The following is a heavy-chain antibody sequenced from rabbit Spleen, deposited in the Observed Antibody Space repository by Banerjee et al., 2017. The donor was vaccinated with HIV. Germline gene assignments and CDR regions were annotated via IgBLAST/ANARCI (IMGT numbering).Heavy chain of an antibody. CDR1: GFTLSSYW. CDR2: IYAGSSGST. J-gene: IGHJ4*01. Sequence: QQQLEESGGGLVQPEGSLTLTCTASGFTLSSYWMCWVRQAPGKGLEWIACIYAGSSGSTYYASWAKGRFTISKTSSTTVTLRMTSLTVADTATYFCARFYAGYGDFGYAAMWGPGTLVTVS. V-gene: IGHV1S45*01. CDR3: ARFYAGYGDFGYAAM. D-gene: IGHD7-1*01.